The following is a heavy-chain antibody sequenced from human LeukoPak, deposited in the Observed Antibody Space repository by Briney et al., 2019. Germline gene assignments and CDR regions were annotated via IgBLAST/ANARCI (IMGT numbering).Heavy chain of an antibody. V-gene: IGHV1-8*02. CDR1: GYPFTNWE. CDR2: VHPDNGNT. Sequence: AAVKVSCKSSGYPFTNWEINRMRQPDGQGLEWLGCVHPDNGNTYYAQRLRGRVTMSRDTSTTTADMELSGLRSNDAAVYLCATGPRNDPWGQGTLVTVSS. CDR3: ATGPRNDP. J-gene: IGHJ5*02. D-gene: IGHD1-14*01.